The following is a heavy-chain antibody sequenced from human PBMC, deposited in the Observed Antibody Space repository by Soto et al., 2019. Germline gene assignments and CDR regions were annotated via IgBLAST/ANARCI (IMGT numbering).Heavy chain of an antibody. V-gene: IGHV1-2*02. CDR1: GYTFTGYF. Sequence: ASVKVSCKAFGYTFTGYFMHWVRQAPGQGLEWLGWINPNSGATKYAQKFQGRVTSTRDTSINTAYMEMSMLRSDDTAVYYCARGGGTILAPLPWGQGTLVTVSS. CDR2: INPNSGAT. D-gene: IGHD3-3*01. CDR3: ARGGGTILAPLP. J-gene: IGHJ5*02.